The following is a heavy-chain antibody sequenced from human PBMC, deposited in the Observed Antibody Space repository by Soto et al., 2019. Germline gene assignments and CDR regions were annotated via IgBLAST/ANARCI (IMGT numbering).Heavy chain of an antibody. CDR2: INTHNGNT. Sequence: ASVKVSCKASGYTFTTYGISWVRQAPGQGLEWLGWINTHNGNTNYAQNNQGRVIMTADTSTSTAYRELRSLRSDDTAIYYCTREGSAPYYYYGMDAWGQGTTVTVSS. V-gene: IGHV1-18*01. J-gene: IGHJ6*02. D-gene: IGHD3-10*01. CDR3: TREGSAPYYYYGMDA. CDR1: GYTFTTYG.